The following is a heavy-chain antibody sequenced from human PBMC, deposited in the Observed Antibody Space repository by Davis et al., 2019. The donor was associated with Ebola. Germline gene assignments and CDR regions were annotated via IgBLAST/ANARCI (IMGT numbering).Heavy chain of an antibody. CDR3: ARGLRYSSSWYYYYGMDV. CDR1: GGSISGYY. D-gene: IGHD6-13*01. CDR2: INHSGST. J-gene: IGHJ6*02. V-gene: IGHV4-34*01. Sequence: PSETLSLTCTVSGGSISGYYWSWIRQPPGKGLEWIGEINHSGSTNYNPSLKSRVTISVDTSKNQFSLKLSSVTAADTAVYYCARGLRYSSSWYYYYGMDVWGQGTTVTVSS.